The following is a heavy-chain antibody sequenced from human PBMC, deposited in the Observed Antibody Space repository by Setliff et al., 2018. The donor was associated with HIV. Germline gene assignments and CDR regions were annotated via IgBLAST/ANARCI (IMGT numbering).Heavy chain of an antibody. CDR3: AREIPDYYDILTGYNIPNAFDI. D-gene: IGHD3-9*01. CDR2: ILPMLNIA. CDR1: GGTFSSYT. V-gene: IGHV1-69*10. Sequence: GASVKVSCKASGGTFSSYTINWVRQAPGQGLEWMGGILPMLNIANFTQKFQGRVTITADKSTDTAYMELSSLRYEDTAVYYCAREIPDYYDILTGYNIPNAFDIWGQGTMVTVSS. J-gene: IGHJ3*02.